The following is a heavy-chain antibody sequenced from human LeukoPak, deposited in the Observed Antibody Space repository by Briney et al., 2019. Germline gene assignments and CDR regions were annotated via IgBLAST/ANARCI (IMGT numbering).Heavy chain of an antibody. J-gene: IGHJ4*02. CDR1: GFTFSSYA. CDR2: ISYDGSNK. CDR3: GSGYSSGWYINY. V-gene: IGHV3-30-3*01. Sequence: GRSLRLSCAASGFTFSSYAMPWVRQAPGKGLEWVAVISYDGSNKYYADSVKGRFTISRDNSKNTLYLQMNSLRAEDTAVYYCGSGYSSGWYINYWGQGTLVTVSS. D-gene: IGHD6-19*01.